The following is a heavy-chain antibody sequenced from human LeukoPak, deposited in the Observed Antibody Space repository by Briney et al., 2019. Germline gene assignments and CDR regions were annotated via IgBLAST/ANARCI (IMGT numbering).Heavy chain of an antibody. CDR3: APHSSSYSYFDY. CDR2: IYYSGST. V-gene: IGHV4-30-4*01. D-gene: IGHD3-22*01. Sequence: SETLSLTCTVSGGSISSGDYYWSWIRQPPGKGLEWIGYIYYSGSTYYNPSLKSRITMSVDTSKNQFSLKLSSVTAADTAVYYCAPHSSSYSYFDYWGQGTLVTVSS. J-gene: IGHJ4*02. CDR1: GGSISSGDYY.